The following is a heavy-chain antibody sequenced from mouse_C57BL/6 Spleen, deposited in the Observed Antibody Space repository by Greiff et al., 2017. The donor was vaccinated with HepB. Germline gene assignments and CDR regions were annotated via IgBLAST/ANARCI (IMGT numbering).Heavy chain of an antibody. Sequence: QVQLQQPGAELVRPGSSVKLSCKASGYTFTSYWMHWVKQRPIQGLEWIGNIDPSDSETHYNQKFKDKATLTVDKSSSTAYMQLSSLTSEDSAVYYCARKGNCDDAWFAYWGQGTLVTVSA. CDR2: IDPSDSET. D-gene: IGHD4-1*01. CDR1: GYTFTSYW. V-gene: IGHV1-52*01. J-gene: IGHJ3*01. CDR3: ARKGNCDDAWFAY.